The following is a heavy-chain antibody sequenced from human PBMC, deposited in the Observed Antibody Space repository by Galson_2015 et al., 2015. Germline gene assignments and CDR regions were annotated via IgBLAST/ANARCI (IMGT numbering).Heavy chain of an antibody. Sequence: SLRLSCAASEFTFSSYYMSWVRQAPGKGLEWVSSISSTTTYIYYADSVKGRFTISRDNAKNSLYLQMNSLGAEDTAVYYCARQILEYDFWSGYDPTNVDYWGQGTLGTVSS. D-gene: IGHD3-3*01. J-gene: IGHJ4*02. CDR1: EFTFSSYY. CDR2: ISSTTTYI. CDR3: ARQILEYDFWSGYDPTNVDY. V-gene: IGHV3-21*01.